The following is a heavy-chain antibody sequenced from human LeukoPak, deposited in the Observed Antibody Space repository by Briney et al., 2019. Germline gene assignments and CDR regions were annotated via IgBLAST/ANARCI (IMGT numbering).Heavy chain of an antibody. CDR1: GFTFSRCG. CDR2: ISSDGVAT. Sequence: GGSLRLSCSASGFTFSRCGMHWVRQAPGKGLEFASAISSDGVATRYADSVKGRFTISRDDSKNILYLQMSSLRPEDAAVYYCVKDLDGSHTFDYWGQGTLVTVSS. V-gene: IGHV3-64D*06. J-gene: IGHJ4*02. CDR3: VKDLDGSHTFDY. D-gene: IGHD1-26*01.